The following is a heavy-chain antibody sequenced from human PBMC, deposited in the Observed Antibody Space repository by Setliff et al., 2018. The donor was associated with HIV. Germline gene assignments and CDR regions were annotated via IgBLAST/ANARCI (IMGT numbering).Heavy chain of an antibody. CDR2: VYHTGST. CDR3: ARVYYGDLEY. Sequence: PSETLSLTCAVSGASDISYIWWSWVRQPPGKGLEWIGEVYHTGSTNLNPSLKSRVTISADTSKNQFSLNLSSVTAADTAVYFCARVYYGDLEYWGQGTLVTVSS. CDR1: GASDISYIW. D-gene: IGHD4-17*01. J-gene: IGHJ4*02. V-gene: IGHV4-4*02.